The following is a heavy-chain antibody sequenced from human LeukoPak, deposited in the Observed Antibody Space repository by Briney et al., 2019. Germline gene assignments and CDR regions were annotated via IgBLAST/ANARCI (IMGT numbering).Heavy chain of an antibody. D-gene: IGHD6-13*01. CDR1: GGSISSGSYY. CDR3: ARDIAAAGSLRFDP. J-gene: IGHJ5*02. Sequence: SQTLSLTCTVSGGSISSGSYYWSWIQQPAGKGLEWIGRIYTSGSTNYNPSLKSRVTISVDTSKNQFSLKLSSVTAADTAVYYCARDIAAAGSLRFDPWGQGTLVTVSS. V-gene: IGHV4-61*02. CDR2: IYTSGST.